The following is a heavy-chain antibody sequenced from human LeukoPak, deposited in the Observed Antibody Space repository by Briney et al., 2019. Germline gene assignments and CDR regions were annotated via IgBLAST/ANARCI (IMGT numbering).Heavy chain of an antibody. V-gene: IGHV4-34*01. CDR1: GGSFSGHY. J-gene: IGHJ6*02. CDR2: INHSGST. Sequence: SETLSLTCAVYGGSFSGHYWSWIRQPPGKGLEWIGEINHSGSTNYNPSLKSRVTISVDTSKNQFSLKLSSVTAADTAVYYCARGSEEKIVVVPAASEGPGMDVWGQGTTVTVSS. D-gene: IGHD2-2*01. CDR3: ARGSEEKIVVVPAASEGPGMDV.